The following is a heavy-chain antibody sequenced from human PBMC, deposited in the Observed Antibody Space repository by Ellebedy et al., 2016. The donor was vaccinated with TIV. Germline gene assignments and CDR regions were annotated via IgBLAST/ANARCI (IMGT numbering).Heavy chain of an antibody. CDR2: ISGKGGRT. V-gene: IGHV3-23*01. D-gene: IGHD6-19*01. CDR1: GFTFSSYA. Sequence: GESLKISCAASGFTFSSYAVSWVRQAPGKGLEWVSSISGKGGRTDYADSVKGRFTISRDNSNHSLYLQMNSLRAEDTSVYYCAKGSQWLGRTCFDYWGQGTLVTVSS. CDR3: AKGSQWLGRTCFDY. J-gene: IGHJ4*02.